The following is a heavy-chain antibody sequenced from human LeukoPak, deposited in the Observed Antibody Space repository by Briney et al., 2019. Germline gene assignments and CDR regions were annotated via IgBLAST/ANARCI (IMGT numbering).Heavy chain of an antibody. Sequence: GGSVRLSCAASGFTFSSYWMHWVRYAPGKGLVWDSRINNDGSITNYADSVKGRFTISRDNAKNTLYLQMNSLRAEDTAVYYCARPGIALAGDYWGQGALVTVSS. J-gene: IGHJ4*02. D-gene: IGHD6-19*01. CDR2: INNDGSIT. CDR3: ARPGIALAGDY. CDR1: GFTFSSYW. V-gene: IGHV3-74*01.